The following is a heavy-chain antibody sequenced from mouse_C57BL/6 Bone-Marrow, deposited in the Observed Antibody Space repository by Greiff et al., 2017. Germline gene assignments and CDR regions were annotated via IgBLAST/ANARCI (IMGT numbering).Heavy chain of an antibody. Sequence: EVQGVESGGGLVQPGGSLKLSCAASGFTFSDYYMYWVRQTPEKRLEWVAYISNGGGSTYFPDTVKGRFTISRDNAKNTLYLQMSRLKSEATAMYYCARQGGDYWGQGTTLTVSS. CDR1: GFTFSDYY. CDR2: ISNGGGST. CDR3: ARQGGDY. J-gene: IGHJ2*01. V-gene: IGHV5-12*01.